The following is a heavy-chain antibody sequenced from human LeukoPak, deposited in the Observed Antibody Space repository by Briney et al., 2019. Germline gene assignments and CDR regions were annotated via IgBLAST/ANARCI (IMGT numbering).Heavy chain of an antibody. V-gene: IGHV3-21*01. CDR1: GFGFSSYG. Sequence: PGGSLRLSCEGSGFGFSSYGMNWVRQAPGKGLEWVASISGSSAYIFYAASVKGRFNISRDNAKNSLYLQMNSLRAEDTAVYYCARDFGTIVVVTAIVDWGQGTLVTVSS. J-gene: IGHJ4*02. CDR2: ISGSSAYI. CDR3: ARDFGTIVVVTAIVD. D-gene: IGHD2-21*02.